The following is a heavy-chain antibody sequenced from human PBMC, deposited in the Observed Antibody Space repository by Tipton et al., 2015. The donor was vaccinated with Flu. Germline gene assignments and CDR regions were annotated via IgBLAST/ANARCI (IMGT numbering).Heavy chain of an antibody. CDR3: ARGVEAPGETVHWFDP. Sequence: LRLSCTVSGDSIRSDKYFWSWIRQPAGQGLEWIGLIYVSGFTRYNPSLAARVTISQDTSRNQFSLRLTSVTAADTAVYYCARGVEAPGETVHWFDPWGRGAPVSVSS. CDR1: GDSIRSDKYF. J-gene: IGHJ5*02. CDR2: IYVSGFT. V-gene: IGHV4-61*02. D-gene: IGHD4-17*01.